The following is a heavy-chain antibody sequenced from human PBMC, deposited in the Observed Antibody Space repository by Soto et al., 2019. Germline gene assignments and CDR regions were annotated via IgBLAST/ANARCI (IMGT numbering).Heavy chain of an antibody. J-gene: IGHJ6*02. Sequence: QVQLQESGPGLVKPSGTLSLTCAVSGGSISSSNWWSWVRQPPGKGLEWIGEIYHSGSTNYNPALKRRVSISVDKSKNQFTLNLSSVTAADTAVYYCARVTGHYYYGMDVWGQGTTVTVSS. CDR3: ARVTGHYYYGMDV. CDR1: GGSISSSNW. CDR2: IYHSGST. V-gene: IGHV4-4*02. D-gene: IGHD3-10*01.